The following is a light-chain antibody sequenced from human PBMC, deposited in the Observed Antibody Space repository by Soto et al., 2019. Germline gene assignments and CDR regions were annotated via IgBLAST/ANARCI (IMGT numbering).Light chain of an antibody. CDR2: GAS. CDR3: QQYNNWRT. Sequence: EIVMTQSPATLSVSPGARATLSCRASQSVSSNLAWYQQKPGQAPRLLIYGASTRATGIPARFSGSGSGTEFTLTISSLQSEDFAVYYCQQYNNWRTFGQGNKVEIK. J-gene: IGKJ1*01. CDR1: QSVSSN. V-gene: IGKV3-15*01.